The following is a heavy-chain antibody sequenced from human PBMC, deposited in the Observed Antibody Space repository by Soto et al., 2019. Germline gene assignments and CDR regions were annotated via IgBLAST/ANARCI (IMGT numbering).Heavy chain of an antibody. Sequence: QAQLVQSGPEVRKPGASVRVSCTASGYTFTSYGISWVRQAPGQGLEWMGWISAYHGDTEFAQTLQGRLTMTTATSTSTAYMDLRRLRVDDSAVYYCARCSSTNCYDGMEVWGQGTTVTVSS. D-gene: IGHD2-2*01. V-gene: IGHV1-18*04. CDR2: ISAYHGDT. CDR1: GYTFTSYG. CDR3: ARCSSTNCYDGMEV. J-gene: IGHJ6*02.